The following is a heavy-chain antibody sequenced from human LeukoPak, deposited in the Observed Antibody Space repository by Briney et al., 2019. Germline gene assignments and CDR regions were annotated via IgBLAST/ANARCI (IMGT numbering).Heavy chain of an antibody. CDR1: GFTFSSYG. J-gene: IGHJ4*02. Sequence: GGSLRLSCAASGFTFSSYGMHWVRQAPGKGLEWVAVIWYDGSSKYYADSVKGRFTISRDNSKNTLYLQMNSLRAEDTAVYYCARGRYSSSYDFDYWGQGTLVIVSS. CDR2: IWYDGSSK. CDR3: ARGRYSSSYDFDY. D-gene: IGHD6-6*01. V-gene: IGHV3-33*01.